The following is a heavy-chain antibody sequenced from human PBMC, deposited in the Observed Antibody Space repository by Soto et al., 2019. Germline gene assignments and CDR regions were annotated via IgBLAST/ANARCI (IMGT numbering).Heavy chain of an antibody. CDR3: ARDQVVGPLTSDFDY. Sequence: QVQLGESGGGVVQPGRSLRLSCAASGFTFSNYAMHWVRQAPGKGLEWVAVIWFDGGLKYYADSVKGRFTIYRDNSKNPVYLQMNSLRVEHTGLYYSARDQVVGPLTSDFDYWGQGTLLTVSS. CDR2: IWFDGGLK. D-gene: IGHD1-26*01. V-gene: IGHV3-33*01. J-gene: IGHJ4*02. CDR1: GFTFSNYA.